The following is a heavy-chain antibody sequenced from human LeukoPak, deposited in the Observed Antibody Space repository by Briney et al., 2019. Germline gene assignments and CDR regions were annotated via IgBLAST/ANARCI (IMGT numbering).Heavy chain of an antibody. Sequence: GGSLRLSCAASGFTFSTYGVHWVRQAPGKGLEWVTLISYDGSSKYYSDSAKGRFTISRDNSKNTLYLQMNSLRAEDTAVYYCAKGDGGSHLLDYWGQGTLVTVSS. D-gene: IGHD1-26*01. J-gene: IGHJ4*02. CDR3: AKGDGGSHLLDY. V-gene: IGHV3-30*18. CDR1: GFTFSTYG. CDR2: ISYDGSSK.